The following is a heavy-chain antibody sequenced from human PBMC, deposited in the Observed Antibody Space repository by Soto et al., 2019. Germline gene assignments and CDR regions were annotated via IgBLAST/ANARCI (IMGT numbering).Heavy chain of an antibody. D-gene: IGHD3-22*01. CDR2: IRQDGSEK. V-gene: IGHV3-7*01. Sequence: GGSLRLSCAASGFTFSNYWMSWVRQAPGKGLEWVANIRQDGSEKHYVDSVKGRFTTSRDNAKNSLYLQMSSLRVEDTAVYYCARLSIGDSSGYYLNYWGQGTPVTVSS. CDR1: GFTFSNYW. J-gene: IGHJ4*02. CDR3: ARLSIGDSSGYYLNY.